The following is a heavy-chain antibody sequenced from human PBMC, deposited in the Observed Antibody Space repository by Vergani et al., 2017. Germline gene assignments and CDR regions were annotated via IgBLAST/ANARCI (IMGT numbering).Heavy chain of an antibody. J-gene: IGHJ4*02. V-gene: IGHV4-59*01. Sequence: QVQLQESGPGLVKPSETLSLTCTVSGGSISSYYWSWIRQPPGKGLEWIGYIYYSGSTNYNPSLKSRVTISVDTSKNQFSLKLSSVTAADTAVYYCARDGKVGGGIDYWGQGTLVTVSS. CDR3: ARDGKVGGGIDY. D-gene: IGHD1-1*01. CDR2: IYYSGST. CDR1: GGSISSYY.